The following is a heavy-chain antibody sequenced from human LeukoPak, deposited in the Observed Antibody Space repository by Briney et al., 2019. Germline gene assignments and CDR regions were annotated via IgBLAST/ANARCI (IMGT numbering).Heavy chain of an antibody. CDR2: IKQDGSEK. CDR1: GFTFSSYW. J-gene: IGHJ3*02. CDR3: ARHRIQLWFDDAFDI. V-gene: IGHV3-7*01. Sequence: PGRSLRLSCAASGFTFSSYWMSWVRQAPGKGLEWVANIKQDGSEKYYVDSVKGRFTISRDNAKNSLYLQMNSLRAEDTAVYYCARHRIQLWFDDAFDIWGQGTMVTVSS. D-gene: IGHD5-18*01.